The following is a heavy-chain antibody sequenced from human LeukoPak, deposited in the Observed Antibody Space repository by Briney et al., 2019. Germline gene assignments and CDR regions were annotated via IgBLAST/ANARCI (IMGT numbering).Heavy chain of an antibody. CDR3: ARAVTVDYFDY. CDR1: GYTFTSYD. Sequence: GASVKVSCKASGYTFTSYDINWVRQATGQGLEWMGWMNPNSGNTGYAQKFQGRVNITRNTSISTAYMELSSLRSEDTAVYYCARAVTVDYFDYWGQGTLVTVSS. CDR2: MNPNSGNT. V-gene: IGHV1-8*03. J-gene: IGHJ4*02. D-gene: IGHD4-23*01.